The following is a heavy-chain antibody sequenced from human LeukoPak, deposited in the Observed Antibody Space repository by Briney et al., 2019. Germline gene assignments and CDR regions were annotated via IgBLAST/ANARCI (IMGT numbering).Heavy chain of an antibody. D-gene: IGHD6-19*01. CDR1: GFTFSSYG. J-gene: IGHJ4*02. CDR3: ARVELYASGWYGSIDY. V-gene: IGHV3-30*03. Sequence: GGSLRLSCAASGFTFSSYGMHWVRQAPGKGLEWVAVISYDGTNKYYADSVKGRFTISRDNSKNTMYLQMDSLRTEDTAVYYCARVELYASGWYGSIDYWGRGTLVAVSS. CDR2: ISYDGTNK.